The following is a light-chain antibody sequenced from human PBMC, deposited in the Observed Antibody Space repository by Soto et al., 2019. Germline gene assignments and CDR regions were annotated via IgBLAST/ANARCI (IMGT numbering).Light chain of an antibody. J-gene: IGLJ3*02. Sequence: QSVLTQPASVSGSPGQSITISCTGTSSDIGGYKYVSWYQQHPGKAPKLIIFEVSNRPSGVSDRFSGSNSGNTASLTISGLQAEDEADYYCTSYSRYSVLVLGGGTK. CDR1: SSDIGGYKY. CDR2: EVS. CDR3: TSYSRYSVLV. V-gene: IGLV2-14*01.